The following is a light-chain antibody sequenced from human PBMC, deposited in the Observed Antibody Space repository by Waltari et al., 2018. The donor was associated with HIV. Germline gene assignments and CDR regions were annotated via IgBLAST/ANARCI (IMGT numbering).Light chain of an antibody. CDR3: SSYAGSDNFV. CDR2: EVN. J-gene: IGLJ1*01. V-gene: IGLV2-8*01. Sequence: QSALNQPPSASGSLGQSVTISCTGTSRNVGGYNYVSWYQLHPGKGPKLMIFEVNKRPSGVPDRFSGSKSGNTASLTVSGLQAEDEADYYCSSYAGSDNFVFGTGTKVAVL. CDR1: SRNVGGYNY.